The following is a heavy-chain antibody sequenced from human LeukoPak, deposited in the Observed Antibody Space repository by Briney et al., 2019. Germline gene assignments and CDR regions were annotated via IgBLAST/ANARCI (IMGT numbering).Heavy chain of an antibody. Sequence: PGGSLRLSCAASGLTFSGSAMHWVRQASGKGLEWVGRIRSKANSYATAYAASVKGRFTISRDDSKNTAYLQMNSLKTEDTAVYYCTRQKSAAGPFDYWGQGTLVTVSS. CDR2: IRSKANSYAT. D-gene: IGHD6-13*01. CDR3: TRQKSAAGPFDY. J-gene: IGHJ4*02. V-gene: IGHV3-73*01. CDR1: GLTFSGSA.